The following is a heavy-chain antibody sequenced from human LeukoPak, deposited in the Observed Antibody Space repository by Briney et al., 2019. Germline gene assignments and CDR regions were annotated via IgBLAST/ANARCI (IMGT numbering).Heavy chain of an antibody. J-gene: IGHJ4*02. V-gene: IGHV3-7*05. CDR1: VFTLSDYW. CDR2: IKQDGSER. CDR3: ARPRIQPAPIDY. D-gene: IGHD5-18*01. Sequence: PGGSLRLSCAPSVFTLSDYWISWVRQAPGKGLEWVANIKQDGSERYYVDSVKGRFTISRDNAKNSLYLQMNSLRAEDTAVYYCARPRIQPAPIDYWGQGTLVTVSS.